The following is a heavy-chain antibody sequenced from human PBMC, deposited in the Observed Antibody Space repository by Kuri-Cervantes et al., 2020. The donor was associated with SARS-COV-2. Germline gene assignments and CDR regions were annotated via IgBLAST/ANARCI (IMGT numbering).Heavy chain of an antibody. Sequence: LSLTCAASGFTFSSYAMHWIRQAPGKGLEWVAVISFDGKNKNCVASGKGRFTISRDNSQNILYLQMKGLRSEDTAIYYCAKDRAGVHDFWGPGTLVTVSS. CDR2: ISFDGKNK. CDR1: GFTFSSYA. D-gene: IGHD2-21*01. V-gene: IGHV3-30*18. CDR3: AKDRAGVHDF. J-gene: IGHJ4*02.